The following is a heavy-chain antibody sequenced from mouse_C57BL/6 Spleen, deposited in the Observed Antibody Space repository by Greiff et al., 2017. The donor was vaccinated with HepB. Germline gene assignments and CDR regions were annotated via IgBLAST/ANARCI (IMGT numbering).Heavy chain of an antibody. Sequence: EVKLVESGPELVKPGASVKISCKASGYTFTDYYMNWVKQSHGKSLEWIGDINPNNGGTSYNQKFKGKATLTVDKSSSTAYMELRSLTSEDSAVYYCARLEHYYGSSDDYWGQGTTLTVSS. CDR3: ARLEHYYGSSDDY. J-gene: IGHJ2*01. CDR1: GYTFTDYY. V-gene: IGHV1-26*01. D-gene: IGHD1-1*01. CDR2: INPNNGGT.